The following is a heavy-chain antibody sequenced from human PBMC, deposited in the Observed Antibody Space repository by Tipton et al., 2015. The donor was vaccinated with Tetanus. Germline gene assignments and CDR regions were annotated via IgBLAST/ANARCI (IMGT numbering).Heavy chain of an antibody. J-gene: IGHJ3*02. Sequence: TLSLTCSVSGVSITNTNYYWGWIRQPPGMGPEWIGTIYYSGVTHYNPSLKSRVTLSVDTSKNQFSLKLSSVTAADTAVYYCARTGPVAGTVRDAFDIWGQGTMVTVSS. D-gene: IGHD6-19*01. V-gene: IGHV4-39*01. CDR3: ARTGPVAGTVRDAFDI. CDR2: IYYSGVT. CDR1: GVSITNTNYY.